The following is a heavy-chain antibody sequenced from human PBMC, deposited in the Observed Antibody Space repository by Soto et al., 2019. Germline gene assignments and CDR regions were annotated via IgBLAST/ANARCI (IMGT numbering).Heavy chain of an antibody. CDR3: ARDRIAARGYYYYGMDV. Sequence: PGGSRRLSCAASGFTFSSYGMHWVRQAPGKGLEWVAVIWYDGSNKYYADSVKGRFTISRDNSKNTLYLQMNSLRAEDTAVYYCARDRIAARGYYYYGMDVWGQGTTVTVSS. D-gene: IGHD6-6*01. V-gene: IGHV3-33*01. J-gene: IGHJ6*02. CDR1: GFTFSSYG. CDR2: IWYDGSNK.